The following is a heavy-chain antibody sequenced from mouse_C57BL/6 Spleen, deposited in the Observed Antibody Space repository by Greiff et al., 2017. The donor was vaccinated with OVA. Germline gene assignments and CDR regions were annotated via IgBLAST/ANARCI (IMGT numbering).Heavy chain of an antibody. V-gene: IGHV1-82*01. CDR1: GYAFSSPW. CDR2: IYPGDGDT. CDR3: ARGRNGDY. J-gene: IGHJ4*01. Sequence: QVQLQQSGPELVKPGASVKISCKASGYAFSSPWMNWVKQRPGKGLEWIGRIYPGDGDTNYNGKFKGKATLTADKSSSTAYMQLSSLTSEDSAVYFCARGRNGDYWGQGTSVTVSS.